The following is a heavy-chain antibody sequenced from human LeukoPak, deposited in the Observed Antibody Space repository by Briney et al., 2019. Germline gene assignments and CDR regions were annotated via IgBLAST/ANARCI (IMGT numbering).Heavy chain of an antibody. CDR1: GGSFTIYS. Sequence: SSETLSLTCAVYGGSFTIYSWTWIRQPPGKRLEWVGEISPSGNTQYNPSLKSRVTISLDASKSQFYLKLNSVTAADTAVYYCARDRKYYYHMDVWGKGTTVTVSS. D-gene: IGHD1-14*01. CDR3: ARDRKYYYHMDV. V-gene: IGHV4-34*01. J-gene: IGHJ6*03. CDR2: ISPSGNT.